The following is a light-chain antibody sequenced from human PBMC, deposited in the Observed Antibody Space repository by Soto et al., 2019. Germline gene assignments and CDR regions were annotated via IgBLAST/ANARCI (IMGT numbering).Light chain of an antibody. CDR2: LGS. Sequence: EIVMTQSPLSLPVTPGEPASISCRSSQSLLHSSGSNFLDWYLQKPGQSPQLLIDLGSNRASGVPDRFSCSGSGTDFTLKISRVEAEDVGVYYCMRVLQARLSVGGGTRVEIK. V-gene: IGKV2-28*01. CDR3: MRVLQARLS. CDR1: QSLLHSSGSNF. J-gene: IGKJ4*01.